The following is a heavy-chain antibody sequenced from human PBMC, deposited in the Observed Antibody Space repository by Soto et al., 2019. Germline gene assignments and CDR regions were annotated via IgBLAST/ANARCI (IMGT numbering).Heavy chain of an antibody. CDR2: IKSKTDGGTT. D-gene: IGHD2-15*01. CDR1: GFTFSNAW. Sequence: EVQLVESGGGLVKPGGSLRLSCAASGFTFSNAWMNWVRQAPGKGLEWVGRIKSKTDGGTTDYAAPVKGRFTISRDDSKNTLYLQMSSLKTEDTAVYYCTTDPGYCSGGSCYLSDAFDIWGQGTMVTVSS. V-gene: IGHV3-15*07. CDR3: TTDPGYCSGGSCYLSDAFDI. J-gene: IGHJ3*02.